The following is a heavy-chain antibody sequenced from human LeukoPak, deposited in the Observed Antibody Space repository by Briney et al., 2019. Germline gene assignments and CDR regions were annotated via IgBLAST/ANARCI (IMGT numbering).Heavy chain of an antibody. V-gene: IGHV3-23*01. CDR1: GFTFSSYA. Sequence: GGSLRLSCGASGFTFSSYAMTWFRQAPGKGLEWVSAISSNDDNTHYADSVRGRFTISRDNSKNTLFLQMNNLRAEDTAIYYCAKAAVTYYFDYWGQGTPVTVSS. J-gene: IGHJ4*02. D-gene: IGHD4-17*01. CDR2: ISSNDDNT. CDR3: AKAAVTYYFDY.